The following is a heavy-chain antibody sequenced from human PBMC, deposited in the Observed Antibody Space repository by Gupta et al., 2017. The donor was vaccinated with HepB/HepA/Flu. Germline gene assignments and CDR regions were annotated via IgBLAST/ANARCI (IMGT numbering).Heavy chain of an antibody. D-gene: IGHD4-17*01. CDR2: IKQDGSEK. J-gene: IGHJ6*02. CDR3: ARVKAGRPYGDYGPYQNLHYYYYGMDV. Sequence: GANIKQDGSEKYYVDSVKGRFTISRDNAKNSLYLQMNSLRAEDTAVYYCARVKAGRPYGDYGPYQNLHYYYYGMDVWGQGTTVTVSS. V-gene: IGHV3-7*01.